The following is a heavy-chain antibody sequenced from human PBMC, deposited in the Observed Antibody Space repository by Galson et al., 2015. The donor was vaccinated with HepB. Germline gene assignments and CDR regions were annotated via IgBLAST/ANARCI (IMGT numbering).Heavy chain of an antibody. CDR3: AGSSGYYRYFDL. V-gene: IGHV3-30-3*01. D-gene: IGHD3-22*01. CDR1: GFTFSSYA. J-gene: IGHJ2*01. CDR2: ISYDGSNK. Sequence: SLRLSCAASGFTFSSYAMHWVRQAPGKGLEWVAVISYDGSNKYYADSVKGRFTISRDNSKNTLYLQMNSLRAEDTAVYYCAGSSGYYRYFDLWGRGTLVTVSS.